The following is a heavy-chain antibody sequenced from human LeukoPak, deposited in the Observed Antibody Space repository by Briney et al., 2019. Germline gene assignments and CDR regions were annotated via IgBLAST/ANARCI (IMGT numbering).Heavy chain of an antibody. CDR2: INGDGSST. CDR3: VRGRDIEVVPAAVSWFDP. D-gene: IGHD2-2*01. Sequence: GGSLRLSCAASGFTFRNYWMHWVRQAPGKGLVWVSRINGDGSSTSYADSVKGRLTISRDNAENTLYLQMNSLRVDDTAVYYCVRGRDIEVVPAAVSWFDPWGQGTLVTVSS. V-gene: IGHV3-74*01. CDR1: GFTFRNYW. J-gene: IGHJ5*02.